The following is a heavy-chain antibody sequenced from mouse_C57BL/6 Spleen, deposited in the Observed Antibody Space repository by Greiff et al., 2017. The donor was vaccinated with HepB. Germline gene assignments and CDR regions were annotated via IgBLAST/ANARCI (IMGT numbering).Heavy chain of an antibody. CDR2: IWSDGST. CDR1: GFSLTSYG. V-gene: IGHV2-6-1*01. CDR3: ARHRYRNYYAMDY. J-gene: IGHJ4*01. D-gene: IGHD2-14*01. Sequence: VQLKESGPGLVAPSQSLSITCTVSGFSLTSYGVHWVRQPPGKGLEWLVVIWSDGSTTYNSALKSRLSISKDNSKSQVFLKMNSLQTDDTAMYYCARHRYRNYYAMDYWGQGTSVTVSS.